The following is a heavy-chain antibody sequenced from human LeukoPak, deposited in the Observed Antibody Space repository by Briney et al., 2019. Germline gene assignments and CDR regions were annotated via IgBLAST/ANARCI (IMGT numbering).Heavy chain of an antibody. J-gene: IGHJ4*02. CDR1: GGSVSRYY. CDR3: ARHRDGYYFDY. Sequence: SGTLSLTCTVSGGSVSRYYWSWIRQPPGKGLEWIGYVYSSGSTSYNPSLKSRVAISVDTSKSQFSLKLSSVTAADTAVYYCARHRDGYYFDYWGQGTLVTVSS. V-gene: IGHV4-59*08. D-gene: IGHD5-24*01. CDR2: VYSSGST.